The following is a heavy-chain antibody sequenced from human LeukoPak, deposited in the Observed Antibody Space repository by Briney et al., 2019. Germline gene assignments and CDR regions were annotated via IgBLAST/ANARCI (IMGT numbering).Heavy chain of an antibody. J-gene: IGHJ5*02. D-gene: IGHD2-2*01. CDR3: AKVPIVTVPAAMRNVWFDP. Sequence: PSETLSLTCSVSGGSVSSRSYYWSWIRQPPGKGLEWIVYIYYSGSTNYNPSLKSRVTISVDTFKNQFSLKVSSVTAADTAVYYCAKVPIVTVPAAMRNVWFDPWGQGTLVTVSS. V-gene: IGHV4-61*01. CDR1: GGSVSSRSYY. CDR2: IYYSGST.